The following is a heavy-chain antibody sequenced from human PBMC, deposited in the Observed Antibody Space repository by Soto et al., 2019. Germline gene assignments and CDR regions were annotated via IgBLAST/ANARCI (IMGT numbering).Heavy chain of an antibody. V-gene: IGHV4-31*03. Sequence: QVQLQESGPGLVKPSQTLSLTCTVSGGSISSGGYYWNWIRQHPGKGLEWIGYIYYSGSTYYNPSLXSXITISVDTSKNQFSLKLSSVTAADPAGYYCARSIDSWGQGTLVTVSS. CDR1: GGSISSGGYY. CDR3: ARSIDS. J-gene: IGHJ5*01. CDR2: IYYSGST.